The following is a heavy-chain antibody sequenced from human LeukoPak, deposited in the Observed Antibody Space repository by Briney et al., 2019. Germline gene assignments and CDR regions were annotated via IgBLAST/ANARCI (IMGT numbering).Heavy chain of an antibody. D-gene: IGHD3-3*01. Sequence: SETLSLTCTVSGGSISSSSYYWGWIRQPPGKGLEWIGGIYYSGSTYYNPSLKSRVTISVDTSKNQFSLKLSSVTAADTAVYYCAREGIRFLEWLHDNWFDPWGQGTLVTVSS. CDR3: AREGIRFLEWLHDNWFDP. CDR1: GGSISSSSYY. CDR2: IYYSGST. J-gene: IGHJ5*02. V-gene: IGHV4-39*07.